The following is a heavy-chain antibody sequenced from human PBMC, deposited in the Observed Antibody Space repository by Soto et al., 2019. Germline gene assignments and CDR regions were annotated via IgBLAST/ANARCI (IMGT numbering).Heavy chain of an antibody. D-gene: IGHD3-16*01. V-gene: IGHV3-7*01. J-gene: IGHJ4*02. CDR1: GFTFSSYW. CDR2: IKQDGREK. Sequence: EVQLVESGGGLVQPGGSLRLSCAASGFTFSSYWMSWVRQAPGMGLEWVANIKQDGREKYYVDSVKGRFTISRDNSKNSLYLQLNSLRAEDTAVYYCARVIGLGADYWGQGTLVAVSS. CDR3: ARVIGLGADY.